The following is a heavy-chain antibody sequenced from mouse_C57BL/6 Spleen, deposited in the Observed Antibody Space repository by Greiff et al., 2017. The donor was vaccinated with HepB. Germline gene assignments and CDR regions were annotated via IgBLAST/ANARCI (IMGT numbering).Heavy chain of an antibody. CDR1: GYTFTSYW. D-gene: IGHD1-1*01. Sequence: QVQLQQPGAELVKPGASVKLSCKASGYTFTSYWMHWVKQRPGQGLEWIGMIYPNSGSTNYNVKFKSKATLTVDKSSSTAYMQLSSLTSEDSAVYYCARSGLRGAYWGQGTLVTVSA. CDR2: IYPNSGST. J-gene: IGHJ3*01. V-gene: IGHV1-64*01. CDR3: ARSGLRGAY.